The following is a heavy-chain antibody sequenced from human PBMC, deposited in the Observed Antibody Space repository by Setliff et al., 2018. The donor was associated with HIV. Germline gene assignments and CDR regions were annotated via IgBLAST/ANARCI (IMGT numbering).Heavy chain of an antibody. CDR2: INHSGST. V-gene: IGHV4-34*01. CDR3: ARTSYYDILTGYPQGWFDP. J-gene: IGHJ5*02. D-gene: IGHD3-9*01. CDR1: GGSFSGYY. Sequence: SETLSLTCAVYGGSFSGYYWSWIRQPPGKGLEWIGEINHSGSTNYNPSLKSRVTISVDTSKNQFSLKLSSVTAADTAVYYCARTSYYDILTGYPQGWFDPWGQGTLVTVSS.